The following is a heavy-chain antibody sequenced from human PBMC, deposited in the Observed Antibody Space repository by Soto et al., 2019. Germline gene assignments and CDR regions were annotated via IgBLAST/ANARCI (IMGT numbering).Heavy chain of an antibody. J-gene: IGHJ5*02. CDR1: GGTFSSYA. Sequence: SVKVSCKASGGTFSSYAISWVRQAPGQGLEWMGGIIPIFGTANYAQKFQGRVTITADKSTSTAYMELSSLRSEDTAVYYCARGRGYCSSTSCLNWFDPWGQGTLVTV. CDR2: IIPIFGTA. D-gene: IGHD2-2*01. V-gene: IGHV1-69*06. CDR3: ARGRGYCSSTSCLNWFDP.